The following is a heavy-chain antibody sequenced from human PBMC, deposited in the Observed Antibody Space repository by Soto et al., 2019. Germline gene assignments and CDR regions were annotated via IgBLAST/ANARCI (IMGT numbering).Heavy chain of an antibody. CDR3: ARDRGSMAGT. CDR1: GFTVSSDY. J-gene: IGHJ5*02. Sequence: PGGSLRLSCAASGFTVSSDYLSWVRQAPGKGLEWVSVIYRGGSTYYADSVKGRFSISRDNSKNTVYLQMNNLRAEDAAVYYCARDRGSMAGTWGQGILVTVSS. D-gene: IGHD3-10*01. V-gene: IGHV3-66*01. CDR2: IYRGGST.